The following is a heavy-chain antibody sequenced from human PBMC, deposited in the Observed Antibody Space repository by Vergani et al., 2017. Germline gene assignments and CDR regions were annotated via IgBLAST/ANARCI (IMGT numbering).Heavy chain of an antibody. CDR1: LFTFSSYA. J-gene: IGHJ4*02. V-gene: IGHV3-23*01. CDR2: ISGSGGST. D-gene: IGHD7-27*01. Sequence: EVQLLESGGGLVQPGGSLRLSCAASLFTFSSYAMSWVRQAPGKGLEWVSAISGSGGSTYYADSVKGRFTISRDNAKNTRYLQMNSLRAEDTAVYYCAKVSWGSLFFDYWGQGTLVTVSS. CDR3: AKVSWGSLFFDY.